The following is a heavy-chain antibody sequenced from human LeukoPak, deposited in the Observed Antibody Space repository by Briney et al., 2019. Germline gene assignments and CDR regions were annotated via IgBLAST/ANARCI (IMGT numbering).Heavy chain of an antibody. CDR2: IIPILGIA. V-gene: IGHV1-69*04. CDR3: ARDATIVEMATEYYFDY. J-gene: IGHJ4*02. Sequence: ASVKVSCKASGGTFSSYTISWVRQAPGQGLEWMGRIIPILGIANYAQKYQGRVTITADKSTSTAYMELSSLRSEDTGVYYCARDATIVEMATEYYFDYWGQGTLVTVSS. D-gene: IGHD5-24*01. CDR1: GGTFSSYT.